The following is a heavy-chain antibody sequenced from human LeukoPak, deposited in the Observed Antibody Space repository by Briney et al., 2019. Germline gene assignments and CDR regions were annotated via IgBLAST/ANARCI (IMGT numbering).Heavy chain of an antibody. CDR2: INPILGIA. D-gene: IGHD1-26*01. Sequence: SVKVSCKASGGTFSSYAISWVRQAPGQGLEWMGRINPILGIANYAQKFQGRVTITADKSTSTAYMELSSLRSEDTAVYYCTSGSYYALYYYYGMDVWGQGTTVTVSS. V-gene: IGHV1-69*04. CDR1: GGTFSSYA. CDR3: TSGSYYALYYYYGMDV. J-gene: IGHJ6*02.